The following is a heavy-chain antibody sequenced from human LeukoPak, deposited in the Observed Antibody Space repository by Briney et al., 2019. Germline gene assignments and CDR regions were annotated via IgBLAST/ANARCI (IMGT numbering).Heavy chain of an antibody. CDR1: GGSISSYY. J-gene: IGHJ6*03. V-gene: IGHV4-59*01. D-gene: IGHD3-16*01. CDR3: ARVGEGGHYYYYYYMDV. Sequence: SETLSLTCTVSGGSISSYYWSWIRQPPGKGLEWIGYIYYSGSTNYNPSLKSRVTISVDTSKNQFSLKLSSVTAAGTAVYYCARVGEGGHYYYYYYMDVWGKGTTVTVSS. CDR2: IYYSGST.